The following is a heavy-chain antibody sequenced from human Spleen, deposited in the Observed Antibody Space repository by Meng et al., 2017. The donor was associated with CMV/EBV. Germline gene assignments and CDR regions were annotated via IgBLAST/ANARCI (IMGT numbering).Heavy chain of an antibody. CDR1: RFTFSSHW. J-gene: IGHJ3*01. V-gene: IGHV3-7*01. CDR3: ARDRELSDAFGF. CDR2: INQDGSQK. D-gene: IGHD1-26*01. Sequence: GESLKISCAASRFTFSSHWMTWVRQAPGKGLEWVANINQDGSQKNYVDSVKGRFTISRDNAKNSLFLQMNSLRAEDTAVYYCARDRELSDAFGFWGQGTMVTVSS.